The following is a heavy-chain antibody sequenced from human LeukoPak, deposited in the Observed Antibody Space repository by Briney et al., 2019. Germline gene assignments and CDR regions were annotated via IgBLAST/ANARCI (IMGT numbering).Heavy chain of an antibody. CDR2: ISYDGSNK. D-gene: IGHD3-22*01. J-gene: IGHJ3*02. Sequence: QPGGSLRLSCAASGFTFSSYAMHWVRQAPGKGLEWVAVISYDGSNKYYADSVKGRFTISRDNSKNTLYLQMNSLRAEDTAVYYCARDILEYYYDSSGYSAFDIWGQGTMVTVSS. V-gene: IGHV3-30*04. CDR3: ARDILEYYYDSSGYSAFDI. CDR1: GFTFSSYA.